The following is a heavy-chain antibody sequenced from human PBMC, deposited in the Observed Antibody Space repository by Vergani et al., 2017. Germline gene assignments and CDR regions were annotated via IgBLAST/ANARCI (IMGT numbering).Heavy chain of an antibody. V-gene: IGHV3-43*01. D-gene: IGHD3-10*01. CDR1: GFTFDDYT. Sequence: EVQLVESGGVVVQPGGSLRLSCAASGFTFDDYTMHWVRQAPGKGLEWVSLISWDGGSTYYADSVKGRFTISRDNSKNSLYLQMNSLRTEDTALYYCAKEWGGSGSYYYYYYGMDVWGQGTTVTVSS. J-gene: IGHJ6*02. CDR3: AKEWGGSGSYYYYYYGMDV. CDR2: ISWDGGST.